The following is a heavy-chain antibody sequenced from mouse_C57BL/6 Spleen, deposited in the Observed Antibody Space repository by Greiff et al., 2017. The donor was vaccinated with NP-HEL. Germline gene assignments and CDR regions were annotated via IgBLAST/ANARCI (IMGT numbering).Heavy chain of an antibody. J-gene: IGHJ2*01. CDR3: ARSGAGCFDY. D-gene: IGHD3-3*01. CDR1: GYAFTNYL. CDR2: INPGSGGT. Sequence: VQLQQSGAELVRPGTSVKVSCKASGYAFTNYLIEWVKQRPGQGLEWIGVINPGSGGTNYNEKFKGKATLTADKSSSTAYMQLSSLTSEDSAVYFWARSGAGCFDYWGQGTTLTVSS. V-gene: IGHV1-54*01.